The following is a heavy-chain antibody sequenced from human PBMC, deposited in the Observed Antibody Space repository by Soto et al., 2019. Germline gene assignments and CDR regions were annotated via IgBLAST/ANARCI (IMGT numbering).Heavy chain of an antibody. CDR1: GGTFSSYT. Sequence: SVKVSCKASGGTFSSYTISWVRQAPGQGLEWMGRIIPILGIANYAQKFQGRVTITADKSTSTAYMELSSLRSEDTAVYYCARDLKGGYNYDYYYGMDVWGQGTTVTVSS. J-gene: IGHJ6*02. CDR2: IIPILGIA. D-gene: IGHD5-12*01. CDR3: ARDLKGGYNYDYYYGMDV. V-gene: IGHV1-69*04.